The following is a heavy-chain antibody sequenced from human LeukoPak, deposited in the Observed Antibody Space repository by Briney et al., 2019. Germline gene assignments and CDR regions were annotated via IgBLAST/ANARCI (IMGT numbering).Heavy chain of an antibody. V-gene: IGHV1-2*02. CDR3: AREDYYDSSGYYKDKEYFQH. Sequence: ASVRVSCKAAGYTFTGYYMHWVRQAPGQGLGWMGWINPNSDGTNYAQMFQGRVTMNRDTSISTAYMELSRLRSDDTAVYYCAREDYYDSSGYYKDKEYFQHWGQGTLVTVSS. D-gene: IGHD3-22*01. CDR1: GYTFTGYY. CDR2: INPNSDGT. J-gene: IGHJ1*01.